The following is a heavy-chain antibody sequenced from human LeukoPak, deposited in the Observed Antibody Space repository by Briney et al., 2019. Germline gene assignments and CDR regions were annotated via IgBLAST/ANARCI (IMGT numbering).Heavy chain of an antibody. V-gene: IGHV4-39*02. J-gene: IGHJ4*02. CDR2: IYYSGST. Sequence: SETLSLTCTVSGDSTSSDRYYGGWVRQPPGKGLEWIGNIYYSGSTYYNPSLKSRVTMSVDTSKNQLFLKLNSVTAADTAVYYCARGRPYSGGYHLDYWGQGTLVTVSA. CDR1: GDSTSSDRYY. CDR3: ARGRPYSGGYHLDY. D-gene: IGHD1-26*01.